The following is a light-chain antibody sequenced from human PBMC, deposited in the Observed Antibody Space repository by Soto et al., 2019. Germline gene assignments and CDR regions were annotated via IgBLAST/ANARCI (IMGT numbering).Light chain of an antibody. J-gene: IGLJ1*01. V-gene: IGLV2-14*01. CDR3: SSYTSSSTLV. Sequence: QSALTQPASVSGSPGQSITISCTGTSSDVGGYNYVSWYQQHPGKAPKLMIYEVSNRPSGVSNRFSGSKSGNTASLTISGIQAEDEDDYYCSSYTSSSTLVFGTGTKLTVL. CDR1: SSDVGGYNY. CDR2: EVS.